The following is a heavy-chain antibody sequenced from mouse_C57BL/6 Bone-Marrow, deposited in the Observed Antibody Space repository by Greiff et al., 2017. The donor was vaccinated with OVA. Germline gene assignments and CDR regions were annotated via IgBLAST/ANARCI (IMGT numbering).Heavy chain of an antibody. CDR1: GYTFTSYW. J-gene: IGHJ3*01. CDR3: TYDTD. Sequence: VQLQQPGAELVKPGASVKLSCKASGYTFTSYWMHWVKQRPGQGLEWIGAIYPGNSDTSYNQKFKGKAKLTAVTSASTAYMELSSLTNEDSAVYYCTYDTDWGQGTLVTVSA. CDR2: IYPGNSDT. D-gene: IGHD2-3*01. V-gene: IGHV1-5*01.